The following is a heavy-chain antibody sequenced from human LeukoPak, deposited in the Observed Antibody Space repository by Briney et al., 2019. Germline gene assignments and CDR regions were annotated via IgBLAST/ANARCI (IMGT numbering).Heavy chain of an antibody. CDR2: ISAYNGNT. V-gene: IGHV1-18*01. CDR1: GGTFSSYG. J-gene: IGHJ3*02. CDR3: ARPAHKSYCGGDCPYDAFDI. D-gene: IGHD2-21*01. Sequence: ASVKVSCKASGGTFSSYGISWVRQAPGQGLEWMGWISAYNGNTNYAQKLQGRVTMTTDTSTSTAYMELRSLRSDDTAVYYCARPAHKSYCGGDCPYDAFDIWGQGTMVTVPS.